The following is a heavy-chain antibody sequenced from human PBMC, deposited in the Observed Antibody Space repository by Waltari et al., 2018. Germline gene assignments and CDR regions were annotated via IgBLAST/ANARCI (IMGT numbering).Heavy chain of an antibody. CDR2: ISGSGGST. D-gene: IGHD4-17*01. CDR1: GCTFSSYA. V-gene: IGHV3-23*01. CDR3: AKDPPLYDYGDHEAFDI. Sequence: LLESGGGLVQPGGSLRLSCAASGCTFSSYAMSWVSKAPGKGLEWGSAISGSGGSTYYADSVKGRFTISRDNSKNTLYLQMNSLRAEDTAVYYCAKDPPLYDYGDHEAFDIWGQGTMVTVSS. J-gene: IGHJ3*02.